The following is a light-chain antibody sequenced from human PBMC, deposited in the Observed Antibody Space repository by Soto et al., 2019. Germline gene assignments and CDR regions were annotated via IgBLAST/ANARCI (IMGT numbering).Light chain of an antibody. CDR2: GAS. Sequence: RERATLSCRASQSVSSNYLAWYQQKPGQAPRLLIYGASNRATGIPDRFSGSGSGTDFTLTISRLEPEDFAVYYCQQYGTSPLTFGGGTKVDIK. V-gene: IGKV3-20*01. J-gene: IGKJ4*01. CDR3: QQYGTSPLT. CDR1: QSVSSNY.